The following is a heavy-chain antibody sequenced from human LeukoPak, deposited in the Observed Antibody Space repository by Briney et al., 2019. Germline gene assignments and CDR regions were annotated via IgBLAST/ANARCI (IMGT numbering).Heavy chain of an antibody. CDR2: IRNDGSDA. D-gene: IGHD3-22*01. CDR1: GFSFSETW. J-gene: IGHJ4*02. Sequence: PGGSLRLSCVASGFSFSETWMHWVRQVPGKGLVWVSRIRNDGSDARYAESVKGRFTISRDNAKNTLYLQMNSLRAEDTAVYYCAKDQYVEPYYYDSSGSLDYWGQGTLVTVSS. V-gene: IGHV3-74*01. CDR3: AKDQYVEPYYYDSSGSLDY.